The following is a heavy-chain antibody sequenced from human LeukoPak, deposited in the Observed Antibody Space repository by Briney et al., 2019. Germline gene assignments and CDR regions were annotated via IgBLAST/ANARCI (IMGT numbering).Heavy chain of an antibody. CDR2: ISGSSGTI. D-gene: IGHD3-16*01. Sequence: GGSLRLSCAASGFTFISYSMNWGRQAPGKGLEWVSYISGSSGTIYYVDSVKGRFTITTDNAKDSLYLQMNSLRAEDTAVYYCARRSEFGVDYYMDVWGKGTTVTVSS. CDR3: ARRSEFGVDYYMDV. J-gene: IGHJ6*03. CDR1: GFTFISYS. V-gene: IGHV3-48*01.